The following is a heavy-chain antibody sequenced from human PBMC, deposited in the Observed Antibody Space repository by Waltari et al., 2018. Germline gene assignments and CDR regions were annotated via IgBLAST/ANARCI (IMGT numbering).Heavy chain of an antibody. D-gene: IGHD4-17*01. V-gene: IGHV3-33*01. CDR2: LWYDGSNK. J-gene: IGHJ6*02. CDR1: GFSFSNYG. CDR3: ARDDHGDYEYYGMDV. Sequence: QVQLVESGGGVVQPGRSLRLSCAASGFSFSNYGMHWVRQAPGKGLGSGAVLWYDGSNKYYAESVKGRFTISRDNSENTLYLQMNSLRAEDTAVYYCARDDHGDYEYYGMDVWGQGTTVTVSS.